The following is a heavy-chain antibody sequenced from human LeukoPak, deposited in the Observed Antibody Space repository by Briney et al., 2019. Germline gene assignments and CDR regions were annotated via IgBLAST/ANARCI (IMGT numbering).Heavy chain of an antibody. Sequence: GGSLRLSCEGSGFTFSINAMHWVRQAPGKGLEWLAVISYDGTKQYFADSVKGRFTISRDNVKNSLYLEMNSLRVEDSAVYYCARDHYFDISGYLDYWGQGTPVTVSS. CDR2: ISYDGTKQ. J-gene: IGHJ4*02. V-gene: IGHV3-30-3*01. CDR1: GFTFSINA. CDR3: ARDHYFDISGYLDY. D-gene: IGHD3-22*01.